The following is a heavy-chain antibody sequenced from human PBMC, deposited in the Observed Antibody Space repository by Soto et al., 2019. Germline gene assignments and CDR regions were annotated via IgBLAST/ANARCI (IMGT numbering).Heavy chain of an antibody. J-gene: IGHJ4*02. V-gene: IGHV4-31*03. CDR2: IYYSGST. CDR1: GGSISSGGYY. Sequence: SETLSLTCTVSGGSISSGGYYWSWIRQHPGKGLEWIGYIYYSGSTYYNPSLKSRVTISVDTSKNQFSLKLSSVTAADTAVYYCARDKGSGYPYYFDYWGQGTLVTVS. CDR3: ARDKGSGYPYYFDY. D-gene: IGHD3-22*01.